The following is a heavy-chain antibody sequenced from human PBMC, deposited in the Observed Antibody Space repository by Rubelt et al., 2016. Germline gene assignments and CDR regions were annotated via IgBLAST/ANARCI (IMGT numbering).Heavy chain of an antibody. CDR1: GGSFSAYY. J-gene: IGHJ4*02. Sequence: QVQLQQWGAGLLKPSETLSLTCAFYGGSFSAYYWAWIRQPPGKGLEWIGEISHGGITNYKPSLKSRVTISLDTSKNQFSLILTSMTVADTAVYYCAGATVTTVDWGQGTLVTVSS. CDR3: AGATVTTVD. CDR2: ISHGGIT. D-gene: IGHD4-17*01. V-gene: IGHV4-34*01.